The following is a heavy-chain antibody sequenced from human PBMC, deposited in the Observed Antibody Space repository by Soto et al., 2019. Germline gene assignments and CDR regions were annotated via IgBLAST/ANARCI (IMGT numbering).Heavy chain of an antibody. CDR2: ISGSGGST. Sequence: GGSLRLSCAASGFTFSSYAMSWVRQAPGKGLEWVSAISGSGGSTYYADSVKGRFTISRDNSKNTLYLQMNSLRAEDTAVYYCAKVGGYDLEYYYYGMDVWGQGTTVTVSS. CDR3: AKVGGYDLEYYYYGMDV. V-gene: IGHV3-23*01. CDR1: GFTFSSYA. D-gene: IGHD5-12*01. J-gene: IGHJ6*02.